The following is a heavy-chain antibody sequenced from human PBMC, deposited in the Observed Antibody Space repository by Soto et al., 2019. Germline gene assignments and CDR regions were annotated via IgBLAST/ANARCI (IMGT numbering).Heavy chain of an antibody. V-gene: IGHV3-21*01. CDR1: GFTFSSYS. D-gene: IGHD4-17*01. CDR2: ISSSSSYI. Sequence: EVQLVESGGGLVKPGGSLRLSCAASGFTFSSYSMNWVRQAPGKGLEWVSSISSSSSYIYYADSVKGRFTISRDNAKNSLYLQMNSLRAEDTAVYYCARGSDYGGYSWFDPWGQGTLVTVSS. J-gene: IGHJ5*02. CDR3: ARGSDYGGYSWFDP.